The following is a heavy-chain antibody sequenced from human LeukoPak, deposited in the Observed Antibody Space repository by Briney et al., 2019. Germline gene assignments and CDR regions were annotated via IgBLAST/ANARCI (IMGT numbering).Heavy chain of an antibody. CDR3: ARVGVDLGYSYHYYLDV. V-gene: IGHV4-39*07. D-gene: IGHD3-16*01. J-gene: IGHJ6*03. CDR2: IYYGGST. Sequence: SETLSLTCTVSGGSISSYYWGWIRQPPGKGLEWIGSIYYGGSTYYNPSLKSRDTISVDTSKNQFSLKLSSVTAADTAVYYCARVGVDLGYSYHYYLDVWGKGTTVTVSS. CDR1: GGSISSYY.